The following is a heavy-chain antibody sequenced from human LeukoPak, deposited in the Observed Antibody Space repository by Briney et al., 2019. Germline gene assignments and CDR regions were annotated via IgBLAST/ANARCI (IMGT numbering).Heavy chain of an antibody. CDR1: GGTFSSYD. J-gene: IGHJ5*02. V-gene: IGHV1-69*13. D-gene: IGHD3-16*02. Sequence: GASVKVSCKASGGTFSSYDISWVRQAPGQGLEWMRGIIPIFGTANYAQKFQGRVTITADESTSTAYMELSSLRSEDTAVYYCARDPVSYDYVWGSYRPPGWFDPWGQGTLVTVSS. CDR2: IIPIFGTA. CDR3: ARDPVSYDYVWGSYRPPGWFDP.